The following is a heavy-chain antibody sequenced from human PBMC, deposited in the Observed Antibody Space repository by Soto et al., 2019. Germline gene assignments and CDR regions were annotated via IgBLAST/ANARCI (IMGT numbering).Heavy chain of an antibody. J-gene: IGHJ5*02. CDR1: GGTFSSYA. Sequence: GASVKVSCKASGGTFSSYAISWVRQAPGQGLEWMGGIIPIFGTANYAQKFQGRVTITADESTSTAYMELSSLRSEDTAVYYCVKSGYSYPNWFDPWGQGTLVTVSS. CDR3: VKSGYSYPNWFDP. D-gene: IGHD5-18*01. V-gene: IGHV1-69*13. CDR2: IIPIFGTA.